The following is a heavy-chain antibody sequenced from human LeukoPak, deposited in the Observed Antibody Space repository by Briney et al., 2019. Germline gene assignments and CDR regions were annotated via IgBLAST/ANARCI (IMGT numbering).Heavy chain of an antibody. D-gene: IGHD2-2*02. V-gene: IGHV4-39*01. J-gene: IGHJ4*02. CDR2: IYYSGST. CDR3: ARPRTYCSSTSCHKGSLYYFDY. Sequence: SETLSLTCTVSGGSISSSSYYWGWIRQPPGKGLEWIGSIYYSGSTYYNPSLKSRVTISVDTSKNQFSLKLSSVTAADTAVYYCARPRTYCSSTSCHKGSLYYFDYWGQGTLVTVSS. CDR1: GGSISSSSYY.